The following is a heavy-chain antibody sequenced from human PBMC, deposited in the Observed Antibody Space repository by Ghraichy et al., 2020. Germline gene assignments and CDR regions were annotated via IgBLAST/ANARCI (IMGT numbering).Heavy chain of an antibody. Sequence: SETLSLTCNVSGASIRSSYWSWIRQSPGKGLEWIGYVFHSGGTNYNPSLKSRITISVDTSNNQFSLKLSSVTAADTAVYYCARGERYCSKNRCYLCFDPWGQGALVTVAS. D-gene: IGHD2-15*01. V-gene: IGHV4-59*12. CDR3: ARGERYCSKNRCYLCFDP. CDR2: VFHSGGT. J-gene: IGHJ5*02. CDR1: GASIRSSY.